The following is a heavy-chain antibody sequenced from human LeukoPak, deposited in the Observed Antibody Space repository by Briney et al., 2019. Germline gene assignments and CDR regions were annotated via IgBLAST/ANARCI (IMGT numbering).Heavy chain of an antibody. CDR3: ARDVATISNWFDP. D-gene: IGHD5-24*01. CDR2: ISGSGGST. Sequence: PGGSLRLSCTASGFTFTTYAMTWVRQAPGKGLEWVSGISGSGGSTWYADSVKGRFTISRDNSKNTLFLQMNSLRAEDTAVYYCARDVATISNWFDPWGQGTLVTVSS. V-gene: IGHV3-23*01. CDR1: GFTFTTYA. J-gene: IGHJ5*02.